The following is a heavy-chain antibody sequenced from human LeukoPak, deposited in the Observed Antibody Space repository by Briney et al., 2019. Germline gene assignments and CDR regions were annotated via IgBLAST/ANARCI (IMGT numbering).Heavy chain of an antibody. CDR2: IKQDGSKK. D-gene: IGHD3-10*01. CDR3: AREGITMLQGVFDY. Sequence: ETLSLTCTVSGGSISSYYWSWIRQPPGKGLEWVANIKQDGSKKYYVDSVKGRFTISRDNAKNSLFLQMNSLGAEDTAVFYCAREGITMLQGVFDYWGQGTPVTVSS. CDR1: GGSISSYY. V-gene: IGHV3-7*01. J-gene: IGHJ4*02.